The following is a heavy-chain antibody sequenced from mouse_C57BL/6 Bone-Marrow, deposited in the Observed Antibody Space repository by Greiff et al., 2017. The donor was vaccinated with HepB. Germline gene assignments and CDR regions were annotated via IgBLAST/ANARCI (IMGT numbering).Heavy chain of an antibody. Sequence: DVMLVESGGGLVKPGGSLKLSCAASGFTFSSYAMSWVRQTPEKRLEWVATISDGGSYTYYPDNVKGRFTISRDNAKNNLYLQMSHLKSEDTAMYYCAGRREDYWGQGTTLTVSS. CDR1: GFTFSSYA. CDR3: AGRREDY. J-gene: IGHJ2*01. CDR2: ISDGGSYT. V-gene: IGHV5-4*03.